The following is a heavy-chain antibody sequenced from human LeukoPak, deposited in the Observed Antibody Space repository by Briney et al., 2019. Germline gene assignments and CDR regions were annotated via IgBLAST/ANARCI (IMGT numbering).Heavy chain of an antibody. CDR2: VKGDGSHT. J-gene: IGHJ6*02. CDR3: ARSEYEYGYGHWGLDV. Sequence: PGGSLRLSCAASGFTFTTYWMHWVRQAPGKGLVWVSRVKGDGSHTNYAESVTGRFTISRDNAKNTVYLQMNSLRAEDTVVYYCARSEYEYGYGHWGLDVWGQGTTVTVSS. CDR1: GFTFTTYW. D-gene: IGHD3-16*01. V-gene: IGHV3-74*01.